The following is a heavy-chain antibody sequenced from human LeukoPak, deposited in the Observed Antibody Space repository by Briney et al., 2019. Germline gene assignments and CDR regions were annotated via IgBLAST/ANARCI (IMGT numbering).Heavy chain of an antibody. J-gene: IGHJ4*02. Sequence: PSETLSLTCTVSGGSISSGGYYCSSIRQHPGKGLEWFGYIYYSGSTYYNPSLKSRVTISVDTSKNQFSLKLSSVTAADTAVYYCARGYYDILTGYKYFDYWGQGTLVTVSS. V-gene: IGHV4-31*03. CDR3: ARGYYDILTGYKYFDY. CDR1: GGSISSGGYY. CDR2: IYYSGST. D-gene: IGHD3-9*01.